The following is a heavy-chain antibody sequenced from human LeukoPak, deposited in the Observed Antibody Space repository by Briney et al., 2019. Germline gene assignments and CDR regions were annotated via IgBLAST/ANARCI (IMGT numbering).Heavy chain of an antibody. CDR3: ARVILDTIFLQGYFDY. Sequence: GXXLXLSCAASGFTFDDYGMSWVRQAPGKGLEWVSGINWNGGSTVYADSVKGRFTISRDNAKNSLYLQMNSLRAEDTALYYCARVILDTIFLQGYFDYWGQGTLVTVSS. D-gene: IGHD3-3*01. CDR1: GFTFDDYG. J-gene: IGHJ4*02. CDR2: INWNGGST. V-gene: IGHV3-20*04.